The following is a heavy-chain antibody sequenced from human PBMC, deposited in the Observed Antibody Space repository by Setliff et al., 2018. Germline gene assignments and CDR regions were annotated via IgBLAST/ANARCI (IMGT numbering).Heavy chain of an antibody. Sequence: GGSLRLSCAASGFTFSSYWMSWVRQAPGKGLEWVANIKQDGSEKYYVDSVKGRFTISRDNAKNSLYLQMSSLRAEATAVYYCARDPPNYDIFTGYPDYWGQGTLVAASS. D-gene: IGHD3-9*01. V-gene: IGHV3-7*05. CDR1: GFTFSSYW. J-gene: IGHJ4*02. CDR3: ARDPPNYDIFTGYPDY. CDR2: IKQDGSEK.